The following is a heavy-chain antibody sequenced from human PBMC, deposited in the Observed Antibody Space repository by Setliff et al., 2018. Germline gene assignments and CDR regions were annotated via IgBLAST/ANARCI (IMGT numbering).Heavy chain of an antibody. D-gene: IGHD5-12*01. V-gene: IGHV4-59*10. Sequence: KTSETLSLTCAVYGGSFSTYYWSWIRQPAGKGLEWIGLIQSTGNTNYNPSLQSRVTISIDTSKNQFSLKMSSVTAADTAMYYCAGTPALGTSWLSPFDYWGQGTLVTVSS. CDR1: GGSFSTYY. CDR2: IQSTGNT. CDR3: AGTPALGTSWLSPFDY. J-gene: IGHJ4*02.